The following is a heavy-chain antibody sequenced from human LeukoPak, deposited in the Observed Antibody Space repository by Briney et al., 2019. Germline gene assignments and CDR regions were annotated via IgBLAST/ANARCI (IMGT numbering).Heavy chain of an antibody. Sequence: SETLSLTCTVSGGSISSYYWIWIRQPPGKGLEGFGYIYYSGITYYNPSLKSRVTISVDTSKNQFSLKLSSVTAADTAVYYCARRESSGWYGYSGSYNDAFDIWGQGTMVTVSS. D-gene: IGHD1-26*01. CDR3: ARRESSGWYGYSGSYNDAFDI. J-gene: IGHJ3*02. V-gene: IGHV4-59*04. CDR2: IYYSGIT. CDR1: GGSISSYY.